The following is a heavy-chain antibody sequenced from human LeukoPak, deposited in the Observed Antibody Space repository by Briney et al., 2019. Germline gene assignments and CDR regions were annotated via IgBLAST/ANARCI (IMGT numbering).Heavy chain of an antibody. CDR3: ARPTSRFRDDGFDI. Sequence: GESLKISCKGSGYSFTNYWIGGVGQPPGGGLEWMGMFYPGDSDTSYSPSFQGQVTISADKSITTAYLQWSSLKASDTALYYCARPTSRFRDDGFDIWGQGTMVTVSA. CDR1: GYSFTNYW. CDR2: FYPGDSDT. J-gene: IGHJ3*02. D-gene: IGHD1-26*01. V-gene: IGHV5-51*01.